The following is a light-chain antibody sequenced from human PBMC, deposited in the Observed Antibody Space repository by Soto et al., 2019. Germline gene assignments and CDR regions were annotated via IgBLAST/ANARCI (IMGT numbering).Light chain of an antibody. J-gene: IGKJ1*01. V-gene: IGKV3-15*01. CDR2: GAS. Sequence: EIVMTQSPATLSVSPGERATLSCRASQSVSSNLAWYQQKPGQAPRLLIYGASTRATDIPARFSGSGSGTEFTLTISSLQSEDVAVYYCQQYNDWPRTVGQGTKVEIK. CDR1: QSVSSN. CDR3: QQYNDWPRT.